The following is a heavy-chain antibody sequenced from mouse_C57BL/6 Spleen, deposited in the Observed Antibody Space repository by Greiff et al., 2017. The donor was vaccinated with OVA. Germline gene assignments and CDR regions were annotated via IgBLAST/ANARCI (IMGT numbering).Heavy chain of an antibody. Sequence: DVMLVESGGGLVKPGGSLKLSCAASGFTFSSYAMSWVRQTPEKRLEWVATISDGGSYTYYPDNVKGRFTISRDNAKNNLYLQMSHLKSEDTAMYYCARPYDYGFDYWGQGTTLTVSS. CDR3: ARPYDYGFDY. J-gene: IGHJ2*01. V-gene: IGHV5-4*03. D-gene: IGHD2-4*01. CDR2: ISDGGSYT. CDR1: GFTFSSYA.